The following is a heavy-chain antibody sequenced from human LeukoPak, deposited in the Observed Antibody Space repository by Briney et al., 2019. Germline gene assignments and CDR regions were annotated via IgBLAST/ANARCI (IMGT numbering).Heavy chain of an antibody. J-gene: IGHJ4*02. V-gene: IGHV3-21*01. CDR3: ARRAERFDSFDY. CDR2: ISTSSSYI. Sequence: GGSLRLSCAASGFTFSSYSMNWVRQAPGKGLEWVSSISTSSSYIYYADSVKGRFTISRDNAKNSLYLQMNSPRAEDTAVYYCARRAERFDSFDYWGQGTLVTVSS. CDR1: GFTFSSYS. D-gene: IGHD3-16*01.